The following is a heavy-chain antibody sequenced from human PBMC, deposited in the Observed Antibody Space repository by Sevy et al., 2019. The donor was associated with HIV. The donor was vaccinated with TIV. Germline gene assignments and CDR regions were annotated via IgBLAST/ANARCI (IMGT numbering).Heavy chain of an antibody. J-gene: IGHJ5*02. D-gene: IGHD1-26*01. V-gene: IGHV3-66*01. Sequence: GESLKISCAASGFPVSSNYMSWVRQAPGKGLEWVSVMYSDGSTYHADSVKGRFTISRDNSKNTLYLQMNSLRVEDTAVYYCARDRSGSYHVSDNWFDPWGQGTLVTVSS. CDR1: GFPVSSNY. CDR3: ARDRSGSYHVSDNWFDP. CDR2: MYSDGST.